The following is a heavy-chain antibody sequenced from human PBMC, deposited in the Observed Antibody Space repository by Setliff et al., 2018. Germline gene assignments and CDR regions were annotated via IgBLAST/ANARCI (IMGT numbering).Heavy chain of an antibody. Sequence: PSETLSLTCAVSGYSISSGYYWGWIRQPPGKGLEWIGSIYHSGSTYYNPALKSRVTISVDTSKNQFSLKLTSVTAADTAVYYCARHRAVAGAYYFDFWGQGTLVTVSS. CDR3: ARHRAVAGAYYFDF. CDR2: IYHSGST. J-gene: IGHJ4*02. CDR1: GYSISSGYY. V-gene: IGHV4-38-2*01. D-gene: IGHD6-19*01.